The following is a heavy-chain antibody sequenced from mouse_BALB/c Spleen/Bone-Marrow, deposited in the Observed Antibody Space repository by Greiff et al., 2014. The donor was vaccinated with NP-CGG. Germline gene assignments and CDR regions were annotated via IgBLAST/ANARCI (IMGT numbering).Heavy chain of an antibody. CDR3: ARREDRYKGFAY. CDR2: IDPANGNT. J-gene: IGHJ3*01. D-gene: IGHD2-14*01. CDR1: GFNIKDTY. V-gene: IGHV14-3*02. Sequence: VKLSCTASGFNIKDTYMHWVKQRPAQGLEWIGRIDPANGNTKYNPKFQGKATITADTSSNTADLQLSSLTSEDTAVDHCARREDRYKGFAYWGQGTLVTVAA.